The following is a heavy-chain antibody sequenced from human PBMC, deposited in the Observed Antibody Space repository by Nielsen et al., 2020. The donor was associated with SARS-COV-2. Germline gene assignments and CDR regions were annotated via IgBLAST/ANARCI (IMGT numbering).Heavy chain of an antibody. V-gene: IGHV3-23*01. CDR3: AKVPSSAGTDYYYGMDV. CDR1: GFTFSSYA. J-gene: IGHJ6*02. D-gene: IGHD6-13*01. CDR2: ISGSGGST. Sequence: GESLKISCAASGFTFSSYAMSWVRQAPGKGLEWVSAISGSGGSTYYADSVKGRFTISRDNSKNTLYLQMNSLRAEDTAVYYCAKVPSSAGTDYYYGMDVWGQGTTVTVSS.